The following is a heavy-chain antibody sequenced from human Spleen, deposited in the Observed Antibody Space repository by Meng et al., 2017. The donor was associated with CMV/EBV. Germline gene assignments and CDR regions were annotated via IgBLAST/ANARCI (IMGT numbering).Heavy chain of an antibody. CDR1: GFSFSSFG. CDR2: IRSDGSDK. V-gene: IGHV3-30*02. CDR3: AKLIEVATLDPFDV. J-gene: IGHJ3*01. D-gene: IGHD5-24*01. Sequence: GESLKISCAASGFSFSSFGMHWVRQAPGKGLEWVAFIRSDGSDKYCADSVRGRFTISRDNSKNTLYLKMNSLRAEDTAVYYCAKLIEVATLDPFDVWGQGTMVTVSS.